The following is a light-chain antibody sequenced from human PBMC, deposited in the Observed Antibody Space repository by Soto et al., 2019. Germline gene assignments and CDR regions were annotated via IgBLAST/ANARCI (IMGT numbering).Light chain of an antibody. V-gene: IGKV1-39*01. CDR3: QQSYGIPIT. CDR1: QSILNY. Sequence: EIRVLQSPSSLSASVGDRVTITCRTTQSILNYLNWYRQKPGKAPKLLIYAASSLQSGVPARFSGSGSGTDFTLTISSLQPEDFATFFCQQSYGIPITFGQGTRLEIK. J-gene: IGKJ5*01. CDR2: AAS.